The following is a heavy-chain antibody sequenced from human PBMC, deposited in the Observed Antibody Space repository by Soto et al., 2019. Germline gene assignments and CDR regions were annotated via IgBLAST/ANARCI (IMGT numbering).Heavy chain of an antibody. CDR3: ARDLFTYYGSGSYTGNDY. J-gene: IGHJ4*02. CDR2: IIPILGIA. Sequence: SVKVSCKASGGTLSSYTISWVRQAPGQGLEWMGRIIPILGIANYAQKFQGRVTITADKSTSTAYMELSSLRSEDTAVYYCARDLFTYYGSGSYTGNDYWGQGTLVTVSS. V-gene: IGHV1-69*04. CDR1: GGTLSSYT. D-gene: IGHD3-10*01.